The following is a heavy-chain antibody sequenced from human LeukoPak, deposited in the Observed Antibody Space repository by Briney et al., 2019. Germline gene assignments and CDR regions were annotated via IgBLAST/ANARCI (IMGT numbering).Heavy chain of an antibody. CDR3: ARGGSGIDY. CDR1: GFTFSSYS. CDR2: ISSRSSFI. J-gene: IGHJ4*02. D-gene: IGHD2-15*01. V-gene: IGHV3-21*01. Sequence: PGGSLRLSCAASGFTFSSYSMNWVRQAPGKGLEWVSSISSRSSFIYYADSVKGLFTVSRDNAKNSLYLQMNSLRADDTAVYYCARGGSGIDYWGQGTLVTVSS.